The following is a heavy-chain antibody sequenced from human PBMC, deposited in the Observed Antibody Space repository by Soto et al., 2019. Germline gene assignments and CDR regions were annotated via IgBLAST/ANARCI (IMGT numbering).Heavy chain of an antibody. CDR2: ISYSGST. Sequence: SETLSLTCTVSGGSMSSHYWTWLRQPPGKGLEWIGYISYSGSTYYNPSLKSRVTISADTSRNQFSLKLSSVIAADTAVYYCARADPDASVGYWGQGTLVTVSS. D-gene: IGHD3-16*01. V-gene: IGHV4-59*11. CDR3: ARADPDASVGY. J-gene: IGHJ4*02. CDR1: GGSMSSHY.